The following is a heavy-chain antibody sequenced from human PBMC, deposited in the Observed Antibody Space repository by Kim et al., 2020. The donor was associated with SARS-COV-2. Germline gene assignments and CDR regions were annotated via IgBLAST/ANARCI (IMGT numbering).Heavy chain of an antibody. D-gene: IGHD2-21*02. Sequence: SETLSLTCTVSGGSISSGDYYWSWIRQPPGKGLEWIGYIYYTGSSHYNPSLNSRVTISIDTSKNQFSLKLSSVTAADTAVHYCARGPPIGGCDCHSHWR. V-gene: IGHV4-30-4*01. CDR1: GGSISSGDYY. CDR2: IYYTGSS. J-gene: IGHJ1*01. CDR3: ARGPPIGGCDCHSH.